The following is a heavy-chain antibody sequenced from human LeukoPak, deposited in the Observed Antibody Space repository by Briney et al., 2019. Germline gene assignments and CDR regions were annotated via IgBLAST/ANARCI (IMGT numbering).Heavy chain of an antibody. CDR2: INHSGST. D-gene: IGHD2-15*01. Sequence: SSETLSLTCAVYGGSFSGYYWSWIRQPPGKGLEWIGEINHSGSTNYNPSLKSRVTISVDTSKNQFSLKLSSVTAADTAVYYCARGTHIVVVVTEEVGFDPWGQGTLVTVSS. V-gene: IGHV4-34*01. CDR3: ARGTHIVVVVTEEVGFDP. CDR1: GGSFSGYY. J-gene: IGHJ5*02.